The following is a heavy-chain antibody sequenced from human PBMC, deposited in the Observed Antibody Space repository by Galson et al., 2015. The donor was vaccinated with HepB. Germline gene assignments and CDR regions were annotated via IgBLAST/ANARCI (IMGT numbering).Heavy chain of an antibody. CDR1: GFTFSSYG. CDR3: AEDKGGSAYEFYYFDY. J-gene: IGHJ4*02. CDR2: ISYDGSNK. Sequence: SLRLSCAASGFTFSSYGMHWVRQAPGKGLEWVAVISYDGSNKYYADSVKGRFTISRDNSKNTLYLQMNSLRAEDTAVYYCAEDKGGSAYEFYYFDYWGQGTLVTVSS. D-gene: IGHD5-12*01. V-gene: IGHV3-30*18.